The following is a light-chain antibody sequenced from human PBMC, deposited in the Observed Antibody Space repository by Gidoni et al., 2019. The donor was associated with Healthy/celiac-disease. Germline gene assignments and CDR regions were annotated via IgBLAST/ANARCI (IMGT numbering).Light chain of an antibody. Sequence: AIRMTQSPSSFSASTRDRVTITCRASQGISSYLAWYQQKPGKAPKLLIYAASTLQSGVPSSFSGSGSGTDFTLTISCLQSEDFATYYCQQYYSYPRTFGQGTKVEIK. CDR1: QGISSY. V-gene: IGKV1-8*01. CDR2: AAS. CDR3: QQYYSYPRT. J-gene: IGKJ1*01.